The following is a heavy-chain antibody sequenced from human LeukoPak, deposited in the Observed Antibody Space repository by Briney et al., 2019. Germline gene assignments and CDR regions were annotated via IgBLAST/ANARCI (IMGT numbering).Heavy chain of an antibody. CDR1: GGSISSYY. V-gene: IGHV4-4*07. Sequence: SETLSLTCTVSGGSISSYYWSWIRPPAGKGLEWIGRIYTSVSTNYNPSLKSRVTMSVDTSKNQFSLKLSPVTAADTAVYYCARDADSSGYYFSIWGQGTLVTVSS. J-gene: IGHJ4*02. D-gene: IGHD3-22*01. CDR3: ARDADSSGYYFSI. CDR2: IYTSVST.